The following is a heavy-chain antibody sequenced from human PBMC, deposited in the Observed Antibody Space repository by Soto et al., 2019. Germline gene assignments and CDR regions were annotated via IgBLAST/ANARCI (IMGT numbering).Heavy chain of an antibody. D-gene: IGHD1-1*01. CDR2: INHSGST. Sequence: SETLSLTCAVYGGSFSGYYWSWIRQPPGKGLEWIGEINHSGSTNYNPSLKSRVTISVDTSKNQFSLKLSSVTAADTAMYYCAWSPTGTAPHYFDYWGQGTLVTVSS. CDR1: GGSFSGYY. J-gene: IGHJ4*01. CDR3: AWSPTGTAPHYFDY. V-gene: IGHV4-34*01.